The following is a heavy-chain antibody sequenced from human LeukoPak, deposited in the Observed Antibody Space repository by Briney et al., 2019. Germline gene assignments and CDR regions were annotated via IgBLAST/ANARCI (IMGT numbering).Heavy chain of an antibody. Sequence: ASVKVSCKASGGTFSRFTISWVRQAPGQGFEWMGGITPIFGTANFAQKFQGRVSITADESTSTAFMELSSLRSVDTAVYYCAREWGLESSGYYYAYWGQGTLVTVSS. D-gene: IGHD3-22*01. CDR1: GGTFSRFT. J-gene: IGHJ4*02. CDR2: ITPIFGTA. V-gene: IGHV1-69*13. CDR3: AREWGLESSGYYYAY.